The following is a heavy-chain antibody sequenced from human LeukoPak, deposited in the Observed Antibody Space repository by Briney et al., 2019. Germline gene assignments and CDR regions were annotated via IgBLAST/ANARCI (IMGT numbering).Heavy chain of an antibody. CDR2: INPNSGGT. Sequence: ASEKVSCKASGYTCTSYYMHWVRQAPGQGLEWMGWINPNSGGTNYAQKFQGRVTMTRDTSISTAYMELSRLRSDDTAVYYCAREVSYDSSGYYYWGQGTLVTVSS. CDR1: GYTCTSYY. D-gene: IGHD3-22*01. J-gene: IGHJ4*02. V-gene: IGHV1-2*02. CDR3: AREVSYDSSGYYY.